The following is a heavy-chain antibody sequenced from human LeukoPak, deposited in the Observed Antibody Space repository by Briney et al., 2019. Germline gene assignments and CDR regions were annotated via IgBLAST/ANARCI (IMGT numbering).Heavy chain of an antibody. CDR2: ISGSSSYI. CDR1: GFTFSSYS. J-gene: IGHJ3*02. CDR3: ARDPYSSGWYKDAFDI. Sequence: GESLRLSCAASGFTFSSYSMNWVRQAPGKGLEWVSSISGSSSYINYADSVKGRFTISRDNAQNSLFLQLNSLRAEDTAVYYCARDPYSSGWYKDAFDIWGQGTMVTVSS. V-gene: IGHV3-21*01. D-gene: IGHD6-19*01.